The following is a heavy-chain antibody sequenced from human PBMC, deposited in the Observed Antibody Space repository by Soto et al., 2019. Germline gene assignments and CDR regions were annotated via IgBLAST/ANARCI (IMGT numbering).Heavy chain of an antibody. CDR3: SRGILV. CDR1: GGSINSGGYC. Sequence: QVQLQESGPGLVKPSQTLSLTCTVSGGSINSGGYCWSWIRQHPGKGLDWIGCISYGGSTSYNPSLXSXFTISVDTAQNRFSLKPTSVTAADTAVYYCSRGILVWGQGALITVSS. D-gene: IGHD5-18*01. V-gene: IGHV4-31*03. CDR2: ISYGGST. J-gene: IGHJ4*02.